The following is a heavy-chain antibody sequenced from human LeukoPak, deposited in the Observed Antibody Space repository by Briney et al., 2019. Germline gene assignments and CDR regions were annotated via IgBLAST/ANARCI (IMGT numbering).Heavy chain of an antibody. CDR2: IIPIFGTA. V-gene: IGHV1-69*06. J-gene: IGHJ6*03. CDR1: GGTFSSYA. CDR3: ASNTAMALPGSYYYYMDV. D-gene: IGHD5-18*01. Sequence: ASVKVSCKASGGTFSSYAISWVRQAPGQGLEWMGGIIPIFGTANYAQKFQGRVTITADKSTSTAYMELSSLRSEDTAVYYCASNTAMALPGSYYYYMDVWGKGTTVTVSS.